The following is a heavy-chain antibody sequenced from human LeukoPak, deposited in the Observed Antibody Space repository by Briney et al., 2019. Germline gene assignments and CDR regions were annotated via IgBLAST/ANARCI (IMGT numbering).Heavy chain of an antibody. CDR3: ARARAAAGTNWFDP. V-gene: IGHV4-59*01. J-gene: IGHJ5*02. CDR2: IYYSGST. D-gene: IGHD6-13*01. CDR1: GGSISSYY. Sequence: SETLSLTCTVSGGSISSYYWSWIRQPPGKGLEWIGYIYYSGSTNYNPSLKSRVTISVDTSKNQFSLKLSSVTAADTAVNYCARARAAAGTNWFDPWGQGTLVTVSS.